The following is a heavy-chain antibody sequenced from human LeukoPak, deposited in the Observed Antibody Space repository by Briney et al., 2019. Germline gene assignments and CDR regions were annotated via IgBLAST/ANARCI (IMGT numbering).Heavy chain of an antibody. CDR3: ARDADQDYYDSSGFDY. V-gene: IGHV3-48*02. CDR1: GFTFSSYS. J-gene: IGHJ4*02. CDR2: ISSGSSTI. Sequence: GGSLRLSCAASGFTFSSYSMNWVRQAPGKGLEWVSYISSGSSTIYYADSVKGRFTISRDNAKNSLYLQMNSLRDEDTAVYYCARDADQDYYDSSGFDYWGQGTLVTVSS. D-gene: IGHD3-22*01.